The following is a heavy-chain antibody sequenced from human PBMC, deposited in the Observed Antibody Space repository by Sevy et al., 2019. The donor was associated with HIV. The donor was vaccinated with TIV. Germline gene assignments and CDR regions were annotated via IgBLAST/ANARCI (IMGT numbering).Heavy chain of an antibody. D-gene: IGHD6-13*01. J-gene: IGHJ1*01. Sequence: GGSLRLSCAASGFILRYDWMHWVRQAPGKGLVWVSRINGDGSITNYADSVKGRFTVSRDNAENILYLQRNSLRGEDTAVYYCARGMREGNAEYFHHWGQGTLVTVSS. CDR3: ARGMREGNAEYFHH. CDR1: GFILRYDW. CDR2: INGDGSIT. V-gene: IGHV3-74*01.